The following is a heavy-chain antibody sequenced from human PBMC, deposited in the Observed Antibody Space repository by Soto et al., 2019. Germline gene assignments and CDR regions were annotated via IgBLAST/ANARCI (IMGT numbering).Heavy chain of an antibody. CDR2: ISAYNGNT. CDR1: GYTFTSYG. V-gene: IGHV1-18*01. J-gene: IGHJ6*02. CDR3: ARVVVVPAAIKDYDYGMDV. Sequence: ASVKVSCKASGYTFTSYGISGVRQAPGQGLEWMGWISAYNGNTNYAQKLQGRVTMTTDTSTSTAYMELRSLRSDDTAVYYCARVVVVPAAIKDYDYGMDVWGQGTTVTVSS. D-gene: IGHD2-2*01.